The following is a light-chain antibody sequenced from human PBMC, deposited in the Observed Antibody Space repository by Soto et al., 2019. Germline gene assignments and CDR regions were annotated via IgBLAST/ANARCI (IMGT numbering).Light chain of an antibody. J-gene: IGKJ1*01. CDR1: QSVSSSY. CDR3: QQYDSSPKT. Sequence: EIVLTQSPGTLSLSPGERATLSCRAGQSVSSSYLAWYQQKPGQAPRLLIYGASSRATGIPDRFSGSGSGTDFTLTISSLEPEDFAVYYCQQYDSSPKTFGQGTKVDIK. V-gene: IGKV3-20*01. CDR2: GAS.